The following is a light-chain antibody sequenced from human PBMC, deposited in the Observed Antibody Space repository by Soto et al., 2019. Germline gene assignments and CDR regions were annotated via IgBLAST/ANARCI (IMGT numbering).Light chain of an antibody. CDR1: QGIRDD. Sequence: AIQMTQSPSSLSASVGDRVTITCRASQGIRDDLGWYQQKPGEAPKLLIYDASRVQSGVPSRFSGSGSGTDFTLTISSLQPEDFATYYCQQDYNYPYTFGQGTKLEIK. J-gene: IGKJ2*01. CDR3: QQDYNYPYT. V-gene: IGKV1-6*01. CDR2: DAS.